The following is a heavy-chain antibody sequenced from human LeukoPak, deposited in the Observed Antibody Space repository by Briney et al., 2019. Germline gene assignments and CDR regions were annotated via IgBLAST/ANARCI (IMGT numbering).Heavy chain of an antibody. CDR3: AKEAGPPAARRRCNWFDP. D-gene: IGHD6-6*01. J-gene: IGHJ5*02. CDR1: GFTFSSYA. CDR2: ISGSGGST. V-gene: IGHV3-23*01. Sequence: PGGSLRLSCAASGFTFSSYAMNWVRQAPGKGLEWVSAISGSGGSTYYADSVKGRFTISRDNSKNTLYLQMNSLRAEDTAVYYCAKEAGPPAARRRCNWFDPWGQGTLVTVSS.